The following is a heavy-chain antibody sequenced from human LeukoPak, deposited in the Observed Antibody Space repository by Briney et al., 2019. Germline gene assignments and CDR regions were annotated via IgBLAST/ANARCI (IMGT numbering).Heavy chain of an antibody. J-gene: IGHJ3*02. CDR2: INWNGGNT. CDR3: ARTLGPLRRGFGFDI. D-gene: IGHD3-22*01. V-gene: IGHV3-20*04. Sequence: GGSLRLSCAASGFTFDDYGMSWVRQAPGKGLEWVSGINWNGGNTGYADSVKGRFTISRDNAKNSLYLEMSSLRAEDTAVFYCARTLGPLRRGFGFDIWGQGTMVTVSS. CDR1: GFTFDDYG.